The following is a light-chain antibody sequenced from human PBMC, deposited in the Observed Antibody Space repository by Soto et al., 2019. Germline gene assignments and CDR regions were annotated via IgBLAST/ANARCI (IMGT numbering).Light chain of an antibody. CDR2: GVS. J-gene: IGKJ1*01. V-gene: IGKV3-15*01. Sequence: IVIYESAATLSVSPGERATLSCRASQSVRGNLAWYQQKPGQAPRLLIYGVSTKASGIPARFSGSGSGTEFTLTISSLQSEDVALYCCPQYTNWPQPFGQVS. CDR1: QSVRGN. CDR3: PQYTNWPQP.